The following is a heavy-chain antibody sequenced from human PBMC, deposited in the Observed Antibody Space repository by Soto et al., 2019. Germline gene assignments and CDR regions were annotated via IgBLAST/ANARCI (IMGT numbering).Heavy chain of an antibody. J-gene: IGHJ3*02. CDR1: GFTFSSYA. CDR3: ARTPAKTYYYDSSGYADAFDI. CDR2: ISYDGSNK. D-gene: IGHD3-22*01. V-gene: IGHV3-30-3*01. Sequence: GGSLRLSCAASGFTFSSYAMHWVRQAPGKGLEWVAVISYDGSNKYYADSVKGRFTISRDNSKNTLYLQMNSLRAEDTAVYYCARTPAKTYYYDSSGYADAFDIWGQGTMVTV.